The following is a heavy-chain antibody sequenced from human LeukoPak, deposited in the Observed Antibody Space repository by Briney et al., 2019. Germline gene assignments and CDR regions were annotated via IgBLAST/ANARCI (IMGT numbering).Heavy chain of an antibody. CDR3: ARGTFCGGSCSAFDI. CDR1: GGSISSYY. CDR2: IYYSGST. Sequence: SETLSLTCTVSGGSISSYYWNWIRQPPGKGLEWIGYIYYSGSTNYNPSLKSRVTISVDTSKNQFSLKLSSVTAADTAVYYCARGTFCGGSCSAFDIWGQGTMVTVSS. D-gene: IGHD2-15*01. J-gene: IGHJ3*02. V-gene: IGHV4-59*01.